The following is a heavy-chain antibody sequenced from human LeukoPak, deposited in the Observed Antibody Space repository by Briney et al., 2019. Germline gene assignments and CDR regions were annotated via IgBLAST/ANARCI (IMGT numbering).Heavy chain of an antibody. CDR1: GYSISSGRY. CDR2: VYHSGTT. Sequence: SETLSLTCAVSGYSISSGRYWGWIRQPPGKGLEWIGRVYHSGTTYYNPSLKSRVAISVDTSKNQFFLALRSVTAADTAVYYCARSLSTAGMDYWGQGTLVTVSS. D-gene: IGHD2-2*01. J-gene: IGHJ4*02. V-gene: IGHV4-38-2*01. CDR3: ARSLSTAGMDY.